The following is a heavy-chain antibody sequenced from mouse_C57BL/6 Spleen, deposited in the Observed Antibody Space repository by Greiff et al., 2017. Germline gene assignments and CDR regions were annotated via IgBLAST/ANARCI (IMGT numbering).Heavy chain of an antibody. CDR2: INPNNGGT. Sequence: EVKLQESGPELVKPGASVKMSCKASGYTFTDYNMHWVKQSHGKSLEWIGYINPNNGGTSYNQKFKGKATLTVNKSSSTAYMELRSLTSEDSAVYYCARLGYDSVDYWGQGTTLTVSS. D-gene: IGHD2-4*01. CDR3: ARLGYDSVDY. V-gene: IGHV1-22*01. J-gene: IGHJ2*01. CDR1: GYTFTDYN.